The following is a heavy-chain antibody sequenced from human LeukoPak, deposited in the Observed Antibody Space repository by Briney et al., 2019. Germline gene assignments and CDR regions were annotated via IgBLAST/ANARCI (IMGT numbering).Heavy chain of an antibody. D-gene: IGHD1-1*01. V-gene: IGHV3-66*01. J-gene: IGHJ2*01. Sequence: GGSLRLSCAASGITVSSNYMSWVRQAPGKGPEWVSVIYSGGNTYYADSVKGRFTISRDNSKNTLYLQMNSLRVEDMVVYYCARGRGYQWNDGYWYFDLWGRGTLVTVSS. CDR3: ARGRGYQWNDGYWYFDL. CDR2: IYSGGNT. CDR1: GITVSSNY.